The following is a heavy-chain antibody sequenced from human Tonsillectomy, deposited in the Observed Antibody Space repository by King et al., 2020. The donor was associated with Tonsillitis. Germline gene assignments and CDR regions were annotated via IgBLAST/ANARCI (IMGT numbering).Heavy chain of an antibody. J-gene: IGHJ2*01. D-gene: IGHD1-1*01. CDR2: IDWDEDK. CDR1: GFSLSTSGMC. CDR3: ARIPSMMERDWYFDI. V-gene: IGHV2-70*11. Sequence: TLKESGPALVKPTQTLTLTCTFSGFSLSTSGMCVSWIRQPPGKALEWLARIDWDEDKYYSTSLKTRLTISKDTSKNQVVLTMTNMDPVDTATYYCARIPSMMERDWYFDIWGRGTLVTVSS.